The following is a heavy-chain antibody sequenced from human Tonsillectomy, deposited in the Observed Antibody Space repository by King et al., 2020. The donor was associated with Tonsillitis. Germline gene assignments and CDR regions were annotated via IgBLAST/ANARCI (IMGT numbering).Heavy chain of an antibody. D-gene: IGHD1-26*01. J-gene: IGHJ6*02. Sequence: QVQLVESGGGVVQPGRSLRLSCAASGFTFNTYIMYWVRQAPGKGLEWVAVISYDGSKKYYADSVRGRFTISRDNSKNTLFLQMNSLRPEDTAVYYCARSQPWEWELLRWGLDVWGQGTTVTVSS. CDR3: ARSQPWEWELLRWGLDV. V-gene: IGHV3-30*04. CDR1: GFTFNTYI. CDR2: ISYDGSKK.